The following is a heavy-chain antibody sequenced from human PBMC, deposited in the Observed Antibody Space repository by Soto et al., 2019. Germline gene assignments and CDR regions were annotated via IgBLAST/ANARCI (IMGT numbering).Heavy chain of an antibody. J-gene: IGHJ5*02. D-gene: IGHD2-15*01. Sequence: SETLSLTCTVSGGSTSSGDYYWSWIRQPPGKGLEWIGYIYYSGSTYYNPSLKSRVTISVDTSKNQFSLKLSSVTAADTAVYYCARAIRRSRGGSPHPRKNWFDPWGQGTLVTVSS. CDR1: GGSTSSGDYY. CDR3: ARAIRRSRGGSPHPRKNWFDP. V-gene: IGHV4-30-4*01. CDR2: IYYSGST.